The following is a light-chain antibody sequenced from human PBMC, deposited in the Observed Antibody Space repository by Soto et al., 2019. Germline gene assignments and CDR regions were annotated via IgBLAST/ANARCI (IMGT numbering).Light chain of an antibody. Sequence: QAVVTQPPSVSGAPGQRVTISCTGSSSNIGAGYDVHWYQQLPGTAPKLLVYGDNNRPSGVPDRFSASKSGTSASLAITGLQAEDEADYYCQSYDISLSAWVFGGGTKLTVL. CDR3: QSYDISLSAWV. J-gene: IGLJ3*02. CDR2: GDN. V-gene: IGLV1-40*01. CDR1: SSNIGAGYD.